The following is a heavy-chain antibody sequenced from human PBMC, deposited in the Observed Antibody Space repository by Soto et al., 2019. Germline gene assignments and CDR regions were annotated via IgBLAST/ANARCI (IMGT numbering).Heavy chain of an antibody. V-gene: IGHV4-59*01. CDR3: ARGPKVVQFDY. CDR2: IYYSGST. Sequence: PSETLSLTCTVSGGSISSYYWSWIRQPPGKGLEWIGYIYYSGSTNYNPSLKSRVTISVDTSKNQFSLKLSSVTAADTAVYYCARGPKVVQFDYWGQGTLVTVSS. CDR1: GGSISSYY. J-gene: IGHJ4*02. D-gene: IGHD3-22*01.